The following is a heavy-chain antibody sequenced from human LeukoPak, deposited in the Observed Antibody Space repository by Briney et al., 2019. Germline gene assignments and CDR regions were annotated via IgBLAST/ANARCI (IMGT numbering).Heavy chain of an antibody. CDR3: ARERGSGALDY. J-gene: IGHJ4*02. Sequence: GGSLRLSCAASGFTFSSYWMSWVRQAPGKGLEWVANIKQDGSEKYYVNSVKGRFTISRDNAKNSLYLQMNSLRAEDTAVYYCARERGSGALDYWGQGTLVTVSS. D-gene: IGHD5-12*01. CDR1: GFTFSSYW. V-gene: IGHV3-7*01. CDR2: IKQDGSEK.